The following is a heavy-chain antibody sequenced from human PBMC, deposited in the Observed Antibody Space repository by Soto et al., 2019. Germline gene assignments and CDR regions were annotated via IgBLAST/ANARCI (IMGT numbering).Heavy chain of an antibody. V-gene: IGHV3-23*01. CDR3: AKELGYSGSTRCYLGGMDV. Sequence: EVQVLESGGGLVQPGGSLRLSCEASGFIFSNYAMNWVRQAPGKGLEWVSSISGSGDTTYYPDSVKGRFTISRDNSKSTVYLQMNILRADDTAVYYCAKELGYSGSTRCYLGGMDVWGQGTTVTVSS. CDR2: ISGSGDTT. D-gene: IGHD2-2*01. J-gene: IGHJ6*02. CDR1: GFIFSNYA.